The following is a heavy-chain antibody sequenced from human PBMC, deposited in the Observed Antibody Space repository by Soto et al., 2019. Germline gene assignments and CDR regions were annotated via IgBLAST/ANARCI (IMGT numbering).Heavy chain of an antibody. Sequence: PGGSLRLSCAASGFIFSDYYTSWVRQTPGKGLEWVSHISTRSTYTNYADSVKGRFTISRDNAKNSLYLQMDSLRVEDTAVYYCARDLAWKRGKVGRYYYGMDVWGQGTTVTVSS. CDR2: ISTRSTYT. D-gene: IGHD1-1*01. V-gene: IGHV3-11*06. J-gene: IGHJ6*02. CDR1: GFIFSDYY. CDR3: ARDLAWKRGKVGRYYYGMDV.